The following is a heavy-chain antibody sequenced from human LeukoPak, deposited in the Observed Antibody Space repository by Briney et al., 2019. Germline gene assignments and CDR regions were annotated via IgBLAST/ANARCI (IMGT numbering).Heavy chain of an antibody. V-gene: IGHV3-23*01. CDR2: ISGSGGST. Sequence: GGSLRLSCAASGFTFSSYAMHWVRQAPGKGLEWVSAISGSGGSTYYADSVKGRFTISRDNSKNTLYLQMNSLRAEDTAVYYCARGNYGDYVSDYWGQGTLVTVSS. D-gene: IGHD4-17*01. J-gene: IGHJ4*02. CDR1: GFTFSSYA. CDR3: ARGNYGDYVSDY.